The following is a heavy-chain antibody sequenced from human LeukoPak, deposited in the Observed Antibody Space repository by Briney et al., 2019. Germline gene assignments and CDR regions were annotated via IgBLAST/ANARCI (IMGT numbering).Heavy chain of an antibody. V-gene: IGHV1-69*05. Sequence: SVKVSCKASGGTFSSYAISWVRQAPGQGLEWTGRIIPIFGTANYAQKFQGRVTITTDESTSTAYMELSSLRSEDTAVYYCARGPLTVTAYYYYYMDVWGKGTTVTVSS. J-gene: IGHJ6*03. CDR3: ARGPLTVTAYYYYYMDV. CDR2: IIPIFGTA. D-gene: IGHD4-11*01. CDR1: GGTFSSYA.